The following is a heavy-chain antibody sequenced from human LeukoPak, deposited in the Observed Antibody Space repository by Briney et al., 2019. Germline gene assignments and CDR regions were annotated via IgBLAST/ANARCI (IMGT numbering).Heavy chain of an antibody. Sequence: ASVKVSCKASGYTFTSYYMHWVRQAPGQGLEWKGIINPSGGSTSYAQKFQGRVTMTRDTSTSTVYMELSSLRSEDTAVYYCARTRAVAGKEGEFDYWGQGTLVTVSS. CDR2: INPSGGST. D-gene: IGHD6-19*01. CDR1: GYTFTSYY. V-gene: IGHV1-46*01. CDR3: ARTRAVAGKEGEFDY. J-gene: IGHJ4*02.